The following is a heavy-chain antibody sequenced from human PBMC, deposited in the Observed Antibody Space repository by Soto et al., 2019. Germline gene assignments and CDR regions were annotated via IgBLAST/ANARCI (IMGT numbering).Heavy chain of an antibody. Sequence: ASVKVSCKASGYTFTSYYMHWVRQAPGQGLEWMGIINPSGGSTSYAQKFQGRVTMTRDTSTSTVYMELSSLRSEDTAVYYCARDGYDFWSGSHWFDPWGQGTLVTVSS. CDR1: GYTFTSYY. V-gene: IGHV1-46*01. J-gene: IGHJ5*02. D-gene: IGHD3-3*01. CDR2: INPSGGST. CDR3: ARDGYDFWSGSHWFDP.